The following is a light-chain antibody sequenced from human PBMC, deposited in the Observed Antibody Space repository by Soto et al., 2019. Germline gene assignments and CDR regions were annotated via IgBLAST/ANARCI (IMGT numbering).Light chain of an antibody. CDR1: SGHSTYA. V-gene: IGLV4-69*01. CDR2: LDSDGSH. Sequence: QLVLTQSPSASASLGASVKLTCTLSSGHSTYAIAWHQQQPEKGPRYLMKLDSDGSHSKGDGIPDRFSGSSSGAERYLTISSLQSEHEADYYCQTWATGPDWVFGGGTKVTVL. J-gene: IGLJ3*02. CDR3: QTWATGPDWV.